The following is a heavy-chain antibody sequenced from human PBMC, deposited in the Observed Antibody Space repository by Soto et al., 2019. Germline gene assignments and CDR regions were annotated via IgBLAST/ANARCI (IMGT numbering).Heavy chain of an antibody. J-gene: IGHJ5*02. D-gene: IGHD6-19*01. V-gene: IGHV1-46*01. Sequence: ASVKVSCKASGYTFTSYYMHWVRQAPGQGLEWMGIINPSGGSTSYAQKFQGRVTMTRDTSTSTVYMELSSLRSEDTAVYYCARDSNFPAYRSGWNWFEPWGQGTLVTVSS. CDR1: GYTFTSYY. CDR2: INPSGGST. CDR3: ARDSNFPAYRSGWNWFEP.